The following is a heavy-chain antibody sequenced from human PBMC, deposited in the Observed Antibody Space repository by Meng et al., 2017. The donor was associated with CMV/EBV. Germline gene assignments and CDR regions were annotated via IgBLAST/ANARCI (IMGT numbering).Heavy chain of an antibody. CDR3: AKDLYYYDSSGPFDY. CDR2: INSDGSST. V-gene: IGHV3-74*01. Sequence: GESLKISCAASGFTFSSYWMHWVRQAPGKGLVWVSRINSDGSSTSYADSVKGRFTISRDNAKNTLYLQMNSLRAEDTAVYYCAKDLYYYDSSGPFDYWGQGTLVTVSS. D-gene: IGHD3-22*01. J-gene: IGHJ4*02. CDR1: GFTFSSYW.